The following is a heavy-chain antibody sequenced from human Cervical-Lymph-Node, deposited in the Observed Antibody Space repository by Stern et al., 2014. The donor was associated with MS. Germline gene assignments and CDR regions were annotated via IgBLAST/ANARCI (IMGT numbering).Heavy chain of an antibody. CDR3: TATQYVWARAAFDN. CDR2: IRSKGDGGTT. V-gene: IGHV3-15*01. J-gene: IGHJ4*02. CDR1: GLTFSDAW. D-gene: IGHD3-10*02. Sequence: EVQLVESGGGLVKPGGSLRISCAASGLTFSDAWMTWVRQAPGKGLEWVGRIRSKGDGGTTDYAAPVKGRFSISRDDSKNTLYLQMNSLSSEDTAVYYCTATQYVWARAAFDNWGQGTLVTVSS.